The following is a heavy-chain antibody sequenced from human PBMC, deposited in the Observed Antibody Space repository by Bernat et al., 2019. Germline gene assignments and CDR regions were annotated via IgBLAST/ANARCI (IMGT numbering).Heavy chain of an antibody. J-gene: IGHJ4*02. CDR2: IDGDGSTT. CDR3: ARDLHY. Sequence: EVQLVESGGGLVKPGGSLRLSCAASGFTFSNAWMNWVRQAPGKGLVWVSRIDGDGSTTNYADSVKGRFTISRDNAKNTLYLRMNSLRAEDTAVYYCARDLHYWGQGTLVTVSS. CDR1: GFTFSNAW. V-gene: IGHV3-74*01.